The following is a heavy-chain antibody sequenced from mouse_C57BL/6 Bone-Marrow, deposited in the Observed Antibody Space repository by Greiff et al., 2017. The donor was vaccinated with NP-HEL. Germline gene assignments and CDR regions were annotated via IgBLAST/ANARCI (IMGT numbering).Heavy chain of an antibody. CDR2: IWSGGST. J-gene: IGHJ4*01. CDR3: ARKDPPYYYAMDY. Sequence: QVQLKQSGPGLVQPSQSLSITCTVSGFSLTSYGVHWVRQSPGKGLEWLGVIWSGGSTDYNAAFISRLSISKDNSKSQVFFKMNSLQADDTAIYYCARKDPPYYYAMDYWGQGTSVTVSS. CDR1: GFSLTSYG. V-gene: IGHV2-2*01.